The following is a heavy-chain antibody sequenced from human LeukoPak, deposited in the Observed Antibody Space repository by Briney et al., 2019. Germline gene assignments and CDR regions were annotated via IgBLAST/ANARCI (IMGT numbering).Heavy chain of an antibody. CDR2: IYYSGST. V-gene: IGHV4-31*03. J-gene: IGHJ4*02. CDR3: ARESRFKGYSSGLGY. D-gene: IGHD6-19*01. CDR1: GGSISSGGYY. Sequence: PSETLSLTCTVSGGSISSGGYYWSWIRQHPGKGLEWIGYIYYSGSTYYNPSLKSRVTISVDTSKNQFSLKLSSVTAADTAVYYCARESRFKGYSSGLGYWGQGTLVTVSS.